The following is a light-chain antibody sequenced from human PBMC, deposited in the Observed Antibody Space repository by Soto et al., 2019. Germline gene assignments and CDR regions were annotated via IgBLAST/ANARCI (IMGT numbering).Light chain of an antibody. J-gene: IGKJ4*01. V-gene: IGKV3-20*01. CDR1: QSLTRNY. Sequence: EIVLTQSPGTLSLSPGETATLSCRASQSLTRNYLAWYQQKPGQAPRLLIYGASSRATGIPDRFSGSGSGTDFTLTISRLEPEDSAVYYCQQYGNSFGGGTRVEI. CDR2: GAS. CDR3: QQYGNS.